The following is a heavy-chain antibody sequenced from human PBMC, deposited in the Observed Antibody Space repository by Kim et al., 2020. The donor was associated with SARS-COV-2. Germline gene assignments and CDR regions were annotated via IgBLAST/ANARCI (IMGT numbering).Heavy chain of an antibody. CDR3: TTDEVVRGVIHTS. J-gene: IGHJ3*01. D-gene: IGHD3-10*01. Sequence: YAAPVKGRCTISRDDSKNTLYLQMNSLKTEDTAVYYCTTDEVVRGVIHTSWGQGTMVTVSS. V-gene: IGHV3-15*01.